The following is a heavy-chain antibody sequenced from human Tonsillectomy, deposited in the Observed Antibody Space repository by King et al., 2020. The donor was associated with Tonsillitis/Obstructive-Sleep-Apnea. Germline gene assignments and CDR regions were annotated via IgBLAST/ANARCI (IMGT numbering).Heavy chain of an antibody. J-gene: IGHJ3*02. Sequence: LQLQESGPGLVKPSETLSLTCTVSGGSISSSSYYWGWIRQPPGKGLEWIGSIYYSGSTYYNPSLKSRVTISVDTSKKQFSLKLSSVTAADTAVYYCARLGVGATTEGAFDIWGQGTMVTVSS. V-gene: IGHV4-39*01. CDR2: IYYSGST. CDR1: GGSISSSSYY. CDR3: ARLGVGATTEGAFDI. D-gene: IGHD1-26*01.